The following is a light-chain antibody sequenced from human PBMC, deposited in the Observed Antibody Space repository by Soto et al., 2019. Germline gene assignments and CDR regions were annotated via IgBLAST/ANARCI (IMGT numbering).Light chain of an antibody. CDR2: EGS. J-gene: IGLJ1*01. Sequence: QSALTQPASVSGSPGQSITISCTGTSSDVGSYNLVSWYQHHPGKARKFMIYEGSKRPSGVSSRFSGSKSGNTASLTVSGLQAADEADYFCKSYAGSNTYVFGSGTKLTVL. CDR1: SSDVGSYNL. CDR3: KSYAGSNTYV. V-gene: IGLV2-14*02.